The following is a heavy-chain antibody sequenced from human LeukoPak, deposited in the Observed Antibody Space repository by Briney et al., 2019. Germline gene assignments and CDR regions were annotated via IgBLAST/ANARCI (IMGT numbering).Heavy chain of an antibody. Sequence: VASVKVSCKASGGTFSSYAISWVRQAPGQGLEWKGGIIPIIGTANYAQKFQGRVTITTDESTSTAYMELSSLRSEDTAVYYCARVWSTRVGGIRFLDRGAFDIWGQGTMVTVSS. CDR2: IIPIIGTA. D-gene: IGHD3-3*01. CDR1: GGTFSSYA. CDR3: ARVWSTRVGGIRFLDRGAFDI. V-gene: IGHV1-69*05. J-gene: IGHJ3*02.